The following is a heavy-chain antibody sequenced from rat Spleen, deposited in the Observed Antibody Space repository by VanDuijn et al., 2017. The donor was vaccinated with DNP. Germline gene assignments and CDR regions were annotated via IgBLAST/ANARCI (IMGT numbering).Heavy chain of an antibody. CDR1: GFTFNNYY. Sequence: EVQLVESGGDLVQPGGSLKLSCIASGFTFNNYYMTWIRQVPGTGLEWVASISTGGGSTYYPDSVKGRFTISRDNAKNTLQLQMNNLRSEDTATYYCARDAGGPFDYWGQGVMVTVSS. V-gene: IGHV5-31*01. CDR2: ISTGGGST. D-gene: IGHD1-11*01. CDR3: ARDAGGPFDY. J-gene: IGHJ2*01.